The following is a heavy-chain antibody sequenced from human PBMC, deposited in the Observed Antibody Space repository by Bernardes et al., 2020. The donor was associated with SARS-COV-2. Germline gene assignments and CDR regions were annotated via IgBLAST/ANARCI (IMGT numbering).Heavy chain of an antibody. J-gene: IGHJ4*02. CDR2: INSNSGGT. V-gene: IGHV1-2*02. CDR3: SRDRKPGIAVAGTYDY. Sequence: ASVTVSCKASGYTFTGYYMHWVRPARGKGLEWMGWINSNSGGTNYAQKFQGRVTMNRDTSISTAYMELSRLRSEDTDVYYCSRDRKPGIAVAGTYDYWGQGTLVTDAS. D-gene: IGHD6-19*01. CDR1: GYTFTGYY.